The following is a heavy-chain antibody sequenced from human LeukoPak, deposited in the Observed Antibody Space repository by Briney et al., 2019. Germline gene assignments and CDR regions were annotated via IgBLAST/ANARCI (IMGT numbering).Heavy chain of an antibody. CDR3: ARRSDSGSDDGEDYFDY. D-gene: IGHD1-26*01. CDR2: IYYDGST. Sequence: SETLSLACTVSGGSINSSTVYWGWIRQPPGKGLEWIGGIYYDGSTYYNPSLKSRVTISVDTSKNQFSLKLTSVTAADTAVYFCARRSDSGSDDGEDYFDYWGQGTLVTVSS. J-gene: IGHJ4*02. V-gene: IGHV4-39*01. CDR1: GGSINSSTVY.